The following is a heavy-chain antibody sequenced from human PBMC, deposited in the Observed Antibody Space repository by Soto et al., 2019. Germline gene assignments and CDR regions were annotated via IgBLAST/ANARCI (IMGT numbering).Heavy chain of an antibody. V-gene: IGHV1-3*05. CDR3: ARAVAVPADFDY. D-gene: IGHD6-19*01. CDR1: GYTFTGYA. CDR2: INAGNGNT. J-gene: IGHJ4*02. Sequence: QVQLVQSGAEEKKPGASVKVSCKASGYTFTGYAMHWVRQAPGQRLEWMGWINAGNGNTKYSQKFQGRVTNTRDTSASTAYMELSSLISEDTAVYYCARAVAVPADFDYWGQGTLVTVSS.